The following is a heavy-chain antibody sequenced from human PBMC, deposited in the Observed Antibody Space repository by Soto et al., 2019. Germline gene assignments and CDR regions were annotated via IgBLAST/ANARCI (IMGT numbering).Heavy chain of an antibody. D-gene: IGHD3-22*01. CDR1: GGSISSSSYY. CDR3: ARPNYDSSGYYYFDY. J-gene: IGHJ4*02. Sequence: TSETLSLTCTVSGGSISSSSYYWGWIRQPPGKGLEWIGSIYYSGSTYYNPSLKSRVTISVDTSKNQFSLKLSSVTAADTAVYYCARPNYDSSGYYYFDYWGQGTLVTVSS. V-gene: IGHV4-39*01. CDR2: IYYSGST.